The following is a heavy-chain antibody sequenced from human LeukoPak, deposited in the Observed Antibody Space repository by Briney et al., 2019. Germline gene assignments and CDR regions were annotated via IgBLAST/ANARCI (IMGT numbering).Heavy chain of an antibody. CDR2: INHSGST. J-gene: IGHJ6*04. V-gene: IGHV4-34*01. D-gene: IGHD3-10*01. CDR1: GGSFSGYY. Sequence: SETLSLTCAVYGGSFSGYYWSWIRQPPGKGLEWIGEINHSGSTNYNPSLKSRVTISVDTSKNQFSLKLSSVTAADTAVYYCARGRSSYGMDVWGKGTTVTVSS. CDR3: ARGRSSYGMDV.